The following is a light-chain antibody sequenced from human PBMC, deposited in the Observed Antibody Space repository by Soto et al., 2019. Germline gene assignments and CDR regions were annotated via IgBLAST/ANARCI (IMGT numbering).Light chain of an antibody. CDR2: GAS. Sequence: EIVLTQSPGTLSLSPGERATLSCRASQSVSNNYLAWYQQKPGQAPRLLIYGASNRATGNPDRFSGSGSGTDFTLTISRLEPEDFAVYYCQQFSSYPLTFGGGTKVDIK. CDR1: QSVSNNY. CDR3: QQFSSYPLT. J-gene: IGKJ4*01. V-gene: IGKV3-20*01.